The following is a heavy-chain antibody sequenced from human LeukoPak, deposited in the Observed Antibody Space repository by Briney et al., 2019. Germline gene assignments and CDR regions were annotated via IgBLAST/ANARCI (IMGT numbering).Heavy chain of an antibody. CDR1: GFTFSSYG. V-gene: IGHV3-30*03. CDR3: ARDSRRVYYYGMDV. Sequence: GGSLRLSCAASGFTFSSYGMHWVRQAPGKGLEWVAVISYDGSNKYYADSVKGRFTISRDNSKNMLYLQMNSLRAEDTAVYYCARDSRRVYYYGMDVWGQGTTVTVSS. CDR2: ISYDGSNK. J-gene: IGHJ6*02.